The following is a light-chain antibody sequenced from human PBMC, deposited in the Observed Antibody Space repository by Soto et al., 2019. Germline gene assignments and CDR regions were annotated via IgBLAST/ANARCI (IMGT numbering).Light chain of an antibody. CDR3: QQSYSTRWT. J-gene: IGKJ1*01. Sequence: DIQMTQSPSTLSASLGDRVTITCRASQSISSYLNWYQQKPGKAPKLLMYAASSLQSGVPSRFSGSGSGTDFTLTISSLQPEDFATYYCQQSYSTRWTFGQGTKVDIK. CDR2: AAS. CDR1: QSISSY. V-gene: IGKV1-39*01.